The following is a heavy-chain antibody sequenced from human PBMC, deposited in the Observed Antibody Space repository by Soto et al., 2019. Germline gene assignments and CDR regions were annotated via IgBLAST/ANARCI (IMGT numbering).Heavy chain of an antibody. Sequence: GASVKVSCKASGGTFSSYAISWVRQAPGQGLEWMGGIIPIFGTANYAQKFQGRVTITADESTSTAYMELSSLRSEDTAVCYCARAPADYGDYELYYYYYGMDVWGQGTTVTVSS. CDR2: IIPIFGTA. J-gene: IGHJ6*02. D-gene: IGHD4-17*01. CDR1: GGTFSSYA. CDR3: ARAPADYGDYELYYYYYGMDV. V-gene: IGHV1-69*13.